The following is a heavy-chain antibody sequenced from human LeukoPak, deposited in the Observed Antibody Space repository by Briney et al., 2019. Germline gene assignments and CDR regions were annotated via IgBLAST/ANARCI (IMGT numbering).Heavy chain of an antibody. CDR3: ARDRIVGATTGWFDP. D-gene: IGHD1-26*01. CDR1: GYTFTGYY. CDR2: INPNNGGA. Sequence: ASVKVSCKASGYTFTGYYMHWMRQAPGQGLEWMGWINPNNGGADYAQKFQGRVTMTRDTSTSTAYMELSRLRSDDTAVYYCARDRIVGATTGWFDPWGQGTLVTVSS. V-gene: IGHV1-2*02. J-gene: IGHJ5*02.